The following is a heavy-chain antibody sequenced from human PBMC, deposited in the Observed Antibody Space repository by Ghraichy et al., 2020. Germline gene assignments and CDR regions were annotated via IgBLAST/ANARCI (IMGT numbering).Heavy chain of an antibody. CDR1: GFTFSSYS. V-gene: IGHV3-48*02. D-gene: IGHD4-17*01. CDR2: ISSSSSTI. CDR3: ASLSDYGDYNYPFFDY. J-gene: IGHJ4*02. Sequence: GGSLRLSCAASGFTFSSYSMNWVRQAPGKGLEWVSYISSSSSTIYYADSVKGRFTISRDNAKNSLYLQMNSLRDEDTAVYYCASLSDYGDYNYPFFDYWGQGTLVTVSS.